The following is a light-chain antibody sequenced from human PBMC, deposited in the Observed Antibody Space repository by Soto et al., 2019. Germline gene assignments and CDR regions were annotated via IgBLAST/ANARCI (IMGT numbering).Light chain of an antibody. CDR1: KSNVGRNY. V-gene: IGLV1-51*01. J-gene: IGLJ3*02. Sequence: QSVLTQPPSVSAAPGQTVTVSCSGNKSNVGRNYVSWYQQFPGTAPRLLIYDTNKRPSGIPGRFSGSKSGTSATLGITGLQTGDEAIYYCATWDVSLSGWVFGGGTKLTVL. CDR2: DTN. CDR3: ATWDVSLSGWV.